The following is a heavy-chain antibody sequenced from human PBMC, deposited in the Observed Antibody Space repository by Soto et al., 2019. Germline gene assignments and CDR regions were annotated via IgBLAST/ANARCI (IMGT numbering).Heavy chain of an antibody. CDR3: ARGRYGDY. CDR1: GYTFTSYG. D-gene: IGHD1-1*01. J-gene: IGHJ4*02. Sequence: QVHLVQSGAEVKKPGASVKVSCKGSGYTFTSYGITWVRQAPGQGLEWKGWISAHNGNTDYAQRLQGRVTVTRDTSTGTAYRELSSLRSDDTAVYYCARGRYGDYWGQGALVTVSS. V-gene: IGHV1-18*01. CDR2: ISAHNGNT.